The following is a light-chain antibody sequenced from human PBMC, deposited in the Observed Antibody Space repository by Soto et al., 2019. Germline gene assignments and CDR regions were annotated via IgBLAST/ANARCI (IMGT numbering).Light chain of an antibody. Sequence: DVVMTQSPLSLPVTLGQPASISCRSSRSLVFRDGNTYLNWLHQRPGQSPRRLIYNVSKRDSGVPERYSGSGSGPDLTLNVSRVEAEDVRVYYCMQGTLWPPTFGQGTTVEI. CDR3: MQGTLWPPT. CDR1: RSLVFRDGNTY. CDR2: NVS. V-gene: IGKV2-30*01. J-gene: IGKJ1*01.